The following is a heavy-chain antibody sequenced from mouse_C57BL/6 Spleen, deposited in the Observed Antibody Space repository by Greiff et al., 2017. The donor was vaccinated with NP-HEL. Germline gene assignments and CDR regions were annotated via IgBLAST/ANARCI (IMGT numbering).Heavy chain of an antibody. V-gene: IGHV1-26*01. Sequence: EVKLQQSGPELVKPGASVKISCKASGYTFTDYYMNWVKQSHGKSLEWIGDINPNNGGTSYNQKFKGKATLTVDKSSSTAYMELRSLTSEDSAVYYCARASSCDYWGQGTTLTVSS. CDR1: GYTFTDYY. CDR2: INPNNGGT. D-gene: IGHD1-1*01. CDR3: ARASSCDY. J-gene: IGHJ2*01.